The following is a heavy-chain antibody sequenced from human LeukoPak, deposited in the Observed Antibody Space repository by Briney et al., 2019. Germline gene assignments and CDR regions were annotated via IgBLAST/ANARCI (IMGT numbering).Heavy chain of an antibody. D-gene: IGHD2-2*01. V-gene: IGHV4-61*02. CDR2: IYTSGST. Sequence: PSQTLSLTCTVSGGSISSGSYYWSWIRQPAGKGLEWIGRIYTSGSTNYNPSLKSRVTISVDTSKNQFSLKLSSVTAADTAVYYCARVLPAAELVDYWGQGTLVTVSS. J-gene: IGHJ4*02. CDR1: GGSISSGSYY. CDR3: ARVLPAAELVDY.